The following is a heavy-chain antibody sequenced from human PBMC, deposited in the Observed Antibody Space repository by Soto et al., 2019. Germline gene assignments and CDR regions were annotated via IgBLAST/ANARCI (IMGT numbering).Heavy chain of an antibody. Sequence: PRGSLRLSCAASGFTFSSYWMHWVRQVPGKGLVWVSRIKSDASTIMYADSVKGRFTISRDNAKNTLYLQVNSLRPEDTAVYYCVRGGSANYYGLFDSWGQGTLVTVSS. CDR2: IKSDASTI. CDR1: GFTFSSYW. D-gene: IGHD1-26*01. CDR3: VRGGSANYYGLFDS. J-gene: IGHJ4*02. V-gene: IGHV3-74*03.